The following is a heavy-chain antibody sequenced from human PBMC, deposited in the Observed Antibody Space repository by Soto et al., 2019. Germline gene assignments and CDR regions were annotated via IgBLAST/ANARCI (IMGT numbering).Heavy chain of an antibody. Sequence: GASVKVSCKASGYTFTSYGISWVRQAPGQGLEWMGWISAYNGSTKYAQNFQGRVTMTRDTSTTTIYMELSSLRSDDTAIYYCAREENCSGGTCYSEYFHRWGQGTLVTVSS. CDR2: ISAYNGST. J-gene: IGHJ1*01. CDR1: GYTFTSYG. V-gene: IGHV1-18*01. CDR3: AREENCSGGTCYSEYFHR. D-gene: IGHD2-15*01.